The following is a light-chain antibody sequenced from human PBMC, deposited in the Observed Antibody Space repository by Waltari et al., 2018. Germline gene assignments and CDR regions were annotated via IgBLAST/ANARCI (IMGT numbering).Light chain of an antibody. V-gene: IGLV2-14*03. CDR2: NVR. CDR3: FSYTSRSTVV. J-gene: IGLJ2*01. Sequence: QSALTQPASVTGSPGQSITISCTGTITNDHDFSYVSWFQQHPGRVPTLLIYNVRNRPSGTSDRFSGSKSGSTASLTISGLQSEDEADYYCFSYTSRSTVVFGGGTKLTVL. CDR1: ITNDHDFSY.